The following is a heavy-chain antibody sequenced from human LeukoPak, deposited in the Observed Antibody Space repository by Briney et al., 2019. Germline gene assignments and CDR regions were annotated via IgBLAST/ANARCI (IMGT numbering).Heavy chain of an antibody. CDR2: INHSGST. CDR3: ARGPNSSGWYGWFDP. CDR1: GGSFSGYY. D-gene: IGHD6-19*01. V-gene: IGHV4-34*01. Sequence: SETLSLTCAVYGGSFSGYYWSWIRQPPGKGLEWIGEINHSGSTNYNPSLKSRVTISVDTSKNQFSLKLSSVTAADTAVYYCARGPNSSGWYGWFDPWGQGTLVTVSS. J-gene: IGHJ5*02.